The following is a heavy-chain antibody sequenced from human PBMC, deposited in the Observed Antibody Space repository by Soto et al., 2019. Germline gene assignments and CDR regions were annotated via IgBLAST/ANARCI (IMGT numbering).Heavy chain of an antibody. V-gene: IGHV4-59*01. CDR3: ARGDSDLAVSEAAY. D-gene: IGHD2-15*01. Sequence: QMQMQESGPRLVKPSETLSLTCTVSGASITDSYWSWIRQPPEKGLEWIGYIYFSGIANYNPSLKSRATISRDTSKNEFSLKLTSVTAADTAFYYCARGDSDLAVSEAAYWGQGTLVTVSS. CDR1: GASITDSY. CDR2: IYFSGIA. J-gene: IGHJ1*01.